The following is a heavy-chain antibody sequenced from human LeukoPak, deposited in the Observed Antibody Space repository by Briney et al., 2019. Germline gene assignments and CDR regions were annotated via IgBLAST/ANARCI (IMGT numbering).Heavy chain of an antibody. V-gene: IGHV4-34*01. CDR2: INHSGST. CDR1: GESFSGYY. Sequence: SETLSLTCAVYGESFSGYYWSWIRHPPGKGLECIGEINHSGSTNYNPPPKSRVTISVDTSKNQFSLKLSSATAADTAVYYCARVRVGVLLWFGELDYWGQGTLVTVSS. J-gene: IGHJ4*02. D-gene: IGHD3-10*01. CDR3: ARVRVGVLLWFGELDY.